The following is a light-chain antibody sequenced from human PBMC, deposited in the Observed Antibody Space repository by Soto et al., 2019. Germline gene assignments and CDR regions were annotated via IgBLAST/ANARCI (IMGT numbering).Light chain of an antibody. V-gene: IGLV2-14*01. CDR1: SSDVGAYNY. Sequence: QSALTQPASVSGSPGQSITISCTGTSSDVGAYNYVSWYQQHPGKAPKLMIYDVSNRPSGVSNRFSGSKSGNTASLTISGLQPEDEADYYFSSYTSYNTLVLFGVGPKLTVL. CDR2: DVS. CDR3: SSYTSYNTLVL. J-gene: IGLJ2*01.